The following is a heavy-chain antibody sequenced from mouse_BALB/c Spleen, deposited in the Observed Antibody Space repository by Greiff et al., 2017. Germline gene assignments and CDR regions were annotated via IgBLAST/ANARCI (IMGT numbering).Heavy chain of an antibody. V-gene: IGHV5-17*02. J-gene: IGHJ4*01. CDR1: GFTFSSFG. CDR3: ARSGAMDY. Sequence: EVQRVESGGGLVQPGGSRKLSCAASGFTFSSFGMHWVRQAPEQGLEWVAYISSGSSTIYYADTVKGRFTISRDNPKNTLFLQMTSLRSEDTAMYYCARSGAMDYWGQGTSVTVSS. D-gene: IGHD3-1*01. CDR2: ISSGSSTI.